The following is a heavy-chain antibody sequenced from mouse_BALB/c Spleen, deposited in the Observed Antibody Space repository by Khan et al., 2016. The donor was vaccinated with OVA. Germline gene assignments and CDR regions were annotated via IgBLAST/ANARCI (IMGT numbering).Heavy chain of an antibody. CDR2: ILPGSGST. Sequence: QVQLQQSGAELMKPGASVTISCKATGYTFSMYWIEWVKQRPGHGLEWIGDILPGSGSTNNNEKFKGKATFTADASSITAYMQLSSLTSEDSAVYYCVRGSYNPAMDYWGQGTSVTVSS. V-gene: IGHV1-9*01. J-gene: IGHJ4*01. CDR3: VRGSYNPAMDY. D-gene: IGHD1-3*01. CDR1: GYTFSMYW.